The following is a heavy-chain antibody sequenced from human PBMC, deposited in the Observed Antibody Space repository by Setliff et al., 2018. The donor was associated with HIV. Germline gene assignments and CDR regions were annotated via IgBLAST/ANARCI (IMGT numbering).Heavy chain of an antibody. V-gene: IGHV3-30*02. Sequence: GGSLRLSCTASTLNLTVYDIHWVRRAPGKGPEWLAILWPDGRNEYYGDSVKGRFTISRDSYKNTVYLQMSRLRAEDTAVYYCATELFIVVAGHTPTFDYWGQGTLVTVSS. CDR1: TLNLTVYD. J-gene: IGHJ4*02. CDR2: LWPDGRNE. D-gene: IGHD6-19*01. CDR3: ATELFIVVAGHTPTFDY.